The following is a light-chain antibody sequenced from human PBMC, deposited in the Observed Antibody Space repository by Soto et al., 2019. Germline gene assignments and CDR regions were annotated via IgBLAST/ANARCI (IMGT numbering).Light chain of an antibody. Sequence: DIQMTQSPSTLSASVGDRVTITCRASQSISSWLAWYQQKPGQAPELLIYQASSSKSGVPSRFSGSGSGTEFTLTISSLQPDDFATYYCQQYNNYRTFGQGTKVEIK. J-gene: IGKJ1*01. CDR3: QQYNNYRT. V-gene: IGKV1-5*03. CDR2: QAS. CDR1: QSISSW.